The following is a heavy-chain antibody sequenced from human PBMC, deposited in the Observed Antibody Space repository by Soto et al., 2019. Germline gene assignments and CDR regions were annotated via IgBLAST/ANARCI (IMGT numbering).Heavy chain of an antibody. Sequence: QVQLVQSGAEVKKPGASVKVSCKTSGYTFTTYGVSWVRQAPGQGLEWMGWISPYNGNTNYAQRLQGRVTLTTDTSTKTAYMELMSLRSDDTALYYCAREDGYCSGGSCHSGGWLEPWGQGTLVTFSS. CDR1: GYTFTTYG. CDR3: AREDGYCSGGSCHSGGWLEP. V-gene: IGHV1-18*01. D-gene: IGHD2-15*01. CDR2: ISPYNGNT. J-gene: IGHJ5*02.